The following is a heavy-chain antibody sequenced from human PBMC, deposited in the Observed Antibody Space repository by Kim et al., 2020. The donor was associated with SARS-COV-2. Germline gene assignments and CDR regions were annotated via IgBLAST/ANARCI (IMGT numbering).Heavy chain of an antibody. Sequence: AESVKDRFTISRDNSKNTLYLQMNSLRAEDTAVYYCARTLVTATIPFDSWGQGTLVTVSS. D-gene: IGHD2-21*02. CDR3: ARTLVTATIPFDS. J-gene: IGHJ4*02. V-gene: IGHV3-53*01.